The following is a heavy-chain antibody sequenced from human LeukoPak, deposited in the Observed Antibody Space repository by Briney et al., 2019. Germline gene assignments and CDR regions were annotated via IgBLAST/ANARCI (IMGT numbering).Heavy chain of an antibody. CDR1: GFTFSSYG. Sequence: GRSLRLSCAASGFTFSSYGMHWVRQAPGKGLEWVAVISYDGSNKYYADSVKGRFTISRDNAKNSLYLQMNSLRAEDTAVYYCASGVAGKVDYWGQGTLVTVSS. D-gene: IGHD6-19*01. CDR3: ASGVAGKVDY. V-gene: IGHV3-30*03. CDR2: ISYDGSNK. J-gene: IGHJ4*02.